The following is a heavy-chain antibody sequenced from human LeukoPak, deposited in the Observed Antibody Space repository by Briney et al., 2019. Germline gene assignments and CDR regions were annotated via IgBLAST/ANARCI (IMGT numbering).Heavy chain of an antibody. V-gene: IGHV3-15*01. CDR2: IKSKTDGGTT. CDR3: TTGDLLWFGELGDY. Sequence: GGSLTLSCAASGFTFSNAWMSWVRQAPGKGLEWVGRIKSKTDGGTTDYAAPVKGRFTISKDDSKNTLYLQMNSLKTEDTAVYYCTTGDLLWFGELGDYWGQGTLVTVSS. J-gene: IGHJ4*02. D-gene: IGHD3-10*01. CDR1: GFTFSNAW.